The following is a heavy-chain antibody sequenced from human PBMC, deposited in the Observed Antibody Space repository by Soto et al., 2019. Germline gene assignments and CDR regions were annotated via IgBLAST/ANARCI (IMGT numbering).Heavy chain of an antibody. CDR3: ARFLIAATGNWFDP. Sequence: GASVKVSCKASGGTFSSYTISWVRQAPGQGLEWIGRIIPILGIANYAQKFQGRVTITADKSTSTAYMELSSLRSEDTAVYYCARFLIAATGNWFDPWGQGTLVTVSS. V-gene: IGHV1-69*02. D-gene: IGHD6-13*01. CDR2: IIPILGIA. J-gene: IGHJ5*02. CDR1: GGTFSSYT.